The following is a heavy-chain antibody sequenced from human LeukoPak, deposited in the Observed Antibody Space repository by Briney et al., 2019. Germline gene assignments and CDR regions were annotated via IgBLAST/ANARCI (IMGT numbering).Heavy chain of an antibody. J-gene: IGHJ6*03. CDR1: GGTISRFY. Sequence: SETLSLTCTVSGGTISRFYWHWIRQPSGRGLEWLGYVYYTGNTTYNPSLRSRVTLSLDTSKSHFSLKLSSVTAADKAVYYCARRYSGSYGLYSHHSMDVWGKGTTVTISS. CDR2: VYYTGNT. CDR3: ARRYSGSYGLYSHHSMDV. V-gene: IGHV4-59*12. D-gene: IGHD1-26*01.